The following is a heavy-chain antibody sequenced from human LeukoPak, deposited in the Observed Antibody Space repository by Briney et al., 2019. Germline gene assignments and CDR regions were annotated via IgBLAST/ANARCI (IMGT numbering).Heavy chain of an antibody. V-gene: IGHV3-43D*04. CDR3: AKDISQRFSGGSCYSDVVFQH. Sequence: PGGSLRLSCAASGFTFDDYAMHWVRQAPGKGLEWVSPISWDGGSTYYADSVKGRFTISRDNSKNSLYLQMNSLRAEDTALYYCAKDISQRFSGGSCYSDVVFQHWGQGTLVTVSS. J-gene: IGHJ1*01. D-gene: IGHD2-15*01. CDR1: GFTFDDYA. CDR2: ISWDGGST.